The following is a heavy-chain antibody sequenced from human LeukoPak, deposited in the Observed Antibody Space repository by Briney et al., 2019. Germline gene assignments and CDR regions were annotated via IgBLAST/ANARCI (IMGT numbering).Heavy chain of an antibody. D-gene: IGHD5-12*01. CDR1: GFTFSSYG. Sequence: GGSLRLSCAASGFTFSSYGMSWVRQAPGKGLEWVSTISGSGFNTYYADSVKGRFIISGDNSANTLYLQMNSLRAEDTALYYCAKHSGSYFIYYVDSWGQGTLVTVAS. CDR3: AKHSGSYFIYYVDS. V-gene: IGHV3-23*01. J-gene: IGHJ4*01. CDR2: ISGSGFNT.